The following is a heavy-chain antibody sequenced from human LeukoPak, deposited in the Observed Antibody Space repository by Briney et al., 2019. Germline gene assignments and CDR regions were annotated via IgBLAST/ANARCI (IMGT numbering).Heavy chain of an antibody. D-gene: IGHD3-9*01. Sequence: PGGSLRLSCAASGFTFSSYWMHWVRQAPGKGLVWVSRINSDGSSTSYADSVKGRFTISRDNAKNTLYLQMNSLRAEDTAVYYCARALGGWLHADNYYYYGMDVWGQGTTVTVSS. CDR2: INSDGSST. CDR1: GFTFSSYW. V-gene: IGHV3-74*01. J-gene: IGHJ6*02. CDR3: ARALGGWLHADNYYYYGMDV.